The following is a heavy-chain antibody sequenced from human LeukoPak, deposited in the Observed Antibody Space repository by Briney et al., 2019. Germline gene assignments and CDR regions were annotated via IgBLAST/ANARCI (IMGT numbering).Heavy chain of an antibody. CDR2: FDPEDGES. CDR1: GASLSETS. J-gene: IGHJ4*02. Sequence: GASVKVSCKVSGASLSETSIHWVRQAPGQWLEWMGGFDPEDGESIFAQSFQGRFSMTEDTSTDTAYMELRSLRLQDTAVYYCATADKWGPLDYWGQGTLVTVSS. D-gene: IGHD1-26*01. CDR3: ATADKWGPLDY. V-gene: IGHV1-24*01.